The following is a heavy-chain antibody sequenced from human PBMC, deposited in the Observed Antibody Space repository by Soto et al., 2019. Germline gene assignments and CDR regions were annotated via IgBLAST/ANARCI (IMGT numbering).Heavy chain of an antibody. V-gene: IGHV3-48*02. J-gene: IGHJ6*02. CDR3: ARGFDLQYGMDV. CDR2: ISSNGNSI. Sequence: EVPLVESGGGLVQRGGSVRLSCAASGFTLSIYSMNWVRQAPRKGLEWVSYISSNGNSIYYADSVEGRFTISRDNAKNSLYLQMNSLRDEDTAVYYCARGFDLQYGMDVWGQGTTVTVSS. D-gene: IGHD3-10*01. CDR1: GFTLSIYS.